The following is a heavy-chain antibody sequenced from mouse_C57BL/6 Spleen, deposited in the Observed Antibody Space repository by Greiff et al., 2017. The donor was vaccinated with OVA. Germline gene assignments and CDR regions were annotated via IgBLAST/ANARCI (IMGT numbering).Heavy chain of an antibody. CDR2: IDPANGNT. J-gene: IGHJ3*01. CDR3: VVFYGAWFAY. D-gene: IGHD1-2*01. Sequence: EVQLKESVAELVRPGASVKLSCTASGFTITNTYMHWVKQRPEQGLEWIGRIDPANGNTKYAPKFQGKATITADTSSNPACLQLSSLTSEDTAIYYCVVFYGAWFAYWGQGTLVTVSA. V-gene: IGHV14-3*01. CDR1: GFTITNTY.